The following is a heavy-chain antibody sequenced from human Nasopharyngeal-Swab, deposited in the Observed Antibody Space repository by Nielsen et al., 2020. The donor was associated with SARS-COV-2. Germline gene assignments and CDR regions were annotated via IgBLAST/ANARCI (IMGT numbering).Heavy chain of an antibody. Sequence: GESLKISCAASGFTFTDYVMNWVRQAPGKGLEWVSSISTTSDYIYYADSVKGRFTISGDNAKNSLYLQMNSLRAEDTAVYYCARSLHYDFWSGYWDFPPFDYWGQGTLVTVSS. CDR3: ARSLHYDFWSGYWDFPPFDY. CDR2: ISTTSDYI. J-gene: IGHJ4*02. V-gene: IGHV3-21*01. D-gene: IGHD3-3*01. CDR1: GFTFTDYV.